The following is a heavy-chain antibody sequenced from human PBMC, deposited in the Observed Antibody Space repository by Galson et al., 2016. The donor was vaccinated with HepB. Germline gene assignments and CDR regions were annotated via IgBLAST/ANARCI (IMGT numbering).Heavy chain of an antibody. CDR3: AISLKYYYGSGSYRNNWFDP. Sequence: SETLSLTCAVYGGSFSGYYWSWIRQPPGKGLEWIGEINHSGSTNYNPSLKSRVTISVDTSKNQFSLKLSSVTAADTAVYYCAISLKYYYGSGSYRNNWFDPWGQGTLVTVSS. CDR1: GGSFSGYY. CDR2: INHSGST. V-gene: IGHV4-34*01. D-gene: IGHD3-10*01. J-gene: IGHJ5*02.